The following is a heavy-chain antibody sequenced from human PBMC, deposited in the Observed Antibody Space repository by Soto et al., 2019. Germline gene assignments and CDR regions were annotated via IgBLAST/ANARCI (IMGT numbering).Heavy chain of an antibody. Sequence: GGSLRLSCAASGFTFSSYSMNWVRQAPGKGLEWVSSISSSSSYIYYADSVKGRFTISRDNAKNSLYLQMNSLRAEDTAVYYCARLIAAADPYYYYGMDVWGQGTTVTVSS. CDR3: ARLIAAADPYYYYGMDV. CDR1: GFTFSSYS. CDR2: ISSSSSYI. J-gene: IGHJ6*02. V-gene: IGHV3-21*01. D-gene: IGHD6-13*01.